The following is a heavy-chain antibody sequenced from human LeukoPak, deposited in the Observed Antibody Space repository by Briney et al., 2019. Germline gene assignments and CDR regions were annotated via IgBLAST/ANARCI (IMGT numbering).Heavy chain of an antibody. CDR3: ARDEDYYDSSGYYRRFDP. V-gene: IGHV4-30-2*01. J-gene: IGHJ5*02. Sequence: SETLSLTCTVSGGSISSGGYYWSWIRQPPGKGLEWIGYIYHSGSTYYNPSLKSRVTISVDRSKYQFSLKLSSVTAADTAVYYCARDEDYYDSSGYYRRFDPWGQGTLVTVSS. CDR1: GGSISSGGYY. D-gene: IGHD3-22*01. CDR2: IYHSGST.